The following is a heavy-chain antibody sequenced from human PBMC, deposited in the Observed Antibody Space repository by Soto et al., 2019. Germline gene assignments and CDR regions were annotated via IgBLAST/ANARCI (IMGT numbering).Heavy chain of an antibody. J-gene: IGHJ6*02. CDR3: ARPSTYYYYGKDV. CDR2: INHSGST. Sequence: PSETRSLTCAVYGGSFSGYYWSWIRQPPGKGLEWIGQINHSGSTNYNPSLKSRVTISVDTSKNQFSLKLSSVTAADTAVYYCARPSTYYYYGKDVWRQGSKVAESS. CDR1: GGSFSGYY. V-gene: IGHV4-34*01.